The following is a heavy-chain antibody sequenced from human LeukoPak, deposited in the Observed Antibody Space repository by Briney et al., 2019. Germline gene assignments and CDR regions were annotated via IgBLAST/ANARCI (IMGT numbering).Heavy chain of an antibody. V-gene: IGHV3-30*02. CDR2: IRYDDSVK. CDR1: GFTFSGSG. Sequence: GGSLRLSCAASGFTFSGSGMHWVRQAPGKGPEWVAFIRYDDSVKSYANSVKGRFTGSRDNSKNTLFLQMNNLRAEDTAVYYCARDLPGGAKAFNIWGLGTMVIVSS. J-gene: IGHJ3*02. CDR3: ARDLPGGAKAFNI. D-gene: IGHD3-16*01.